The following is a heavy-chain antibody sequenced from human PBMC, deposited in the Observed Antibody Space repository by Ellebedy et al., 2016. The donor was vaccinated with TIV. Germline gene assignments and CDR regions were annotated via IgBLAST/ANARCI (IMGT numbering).Heavy chain of an antibody. D-gene: IGHD2-2*01. CDR1: GFSLTTSGVG. Sequence: SGPTLVKPTQTLTLTCTFSGFSLTTSGVGVGWIRQPPGKALEWLALIYWNDDKRYSPSLKSRLTITKDTSKNQAVLTMTNMDPVDTATYYCAHRGGYCSSMSCLPAGWFDPWGQGTLVTVSA. CDR3: AHRGGYCSSMSCLPAGWFDP. V-gene: IGHV2-5*01. J-gene: IGHJ5*02. CDR2: IYWNDDK.